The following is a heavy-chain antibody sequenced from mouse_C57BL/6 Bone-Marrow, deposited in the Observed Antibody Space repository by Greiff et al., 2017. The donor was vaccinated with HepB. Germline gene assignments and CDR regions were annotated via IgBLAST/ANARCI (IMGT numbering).Heavy chain of an antibody. CDR3: ARGATVVARLFDY. V-gene: IGHV1-63*01. J-gene: IGHJ2*01. CDR1: GYTFTNYW. Sequence: QVQLQQSGAELVRPGTSVKMSCKASGYTFTNYWIGWAKQRPGHGLEWIGDIYPGGGYTNYNEKFKGKATLTADKSSSTAYMQFSSLTSEDSAIYYCARGATVVARLFDYWGQGTTLTVSS. D-gene: IGHD1-1*01. CDR2: IYPGGGYT.